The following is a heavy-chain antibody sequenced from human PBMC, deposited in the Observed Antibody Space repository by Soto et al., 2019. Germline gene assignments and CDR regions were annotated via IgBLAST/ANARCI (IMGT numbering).Heavy chain of an antibody. D-gene: IGHD2-15*01. CDR3: ARTKCSGGSCYSWSLDY. J-gene: IGHJ4*02. CDR1: GGSITTGGYY. V-gene: IGHV4-31*03. Sequence: SETLSLTCTVSGGSITTGGYYWSWIRQLPGKGLEWIGHRYYSESTYYNPSLKSRVSISLDTSKNQFCLKLSFVTAADTAMYYCARTKCSGGSCYSWSLDYWGQGTPVTVSS. CDR2: RYYSEST.